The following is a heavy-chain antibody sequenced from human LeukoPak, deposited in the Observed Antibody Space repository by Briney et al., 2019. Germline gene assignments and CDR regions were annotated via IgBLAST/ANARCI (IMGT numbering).Heavy chain of an antibody. CDR2: INPNSGGT. V-gene: IGHV1-2*02. CDR1: GYTFTGYY. CDR3: ARGAVDYVDKARAFDI. D-gene: IGHD4-17*01. J-gene: IGHJ3*02. Sequence: ASVPVSCTASGYTFTGYYLHWVRQAPGQGLEWMGWINPNSGGTNYAQKFQGRVTMTRGTSISTAYMELRRLGSDDTAVYYCARGAVDYVDKARAFDIWGQGGNVTDSS.